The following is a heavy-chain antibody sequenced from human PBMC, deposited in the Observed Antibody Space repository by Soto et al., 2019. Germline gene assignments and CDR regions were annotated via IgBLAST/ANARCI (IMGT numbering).Heavy chain of an antibody. CDR2: INPNSGGA. Sequence: QVQLVQSGAEVKKPGASVKVSCKASGYTFTGYYMHWVRQAPGQGLEWMGWINPNSGGANYAQKFQGWVTMTRDTSISTAYMELSRLRSDDTAVYYCARDYYGSGNLWFDPWGQGTLVTVSS. CDR1: GYTFTGYY. D-gene: IGHD3-10*01. CDR3: ARDYYGSGNLWFDP. V-gene: IGHV1-2*04. J-gene: IGHJ5*02.